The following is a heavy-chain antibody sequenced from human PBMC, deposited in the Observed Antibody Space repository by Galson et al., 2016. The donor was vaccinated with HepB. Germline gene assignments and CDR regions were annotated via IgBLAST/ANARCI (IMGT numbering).Heavy chain of an antibody. J-gene: IGHJ4*02. CDR3: AKRSMSDVAGSFDF. Sequence: SLRLSCAASGFTFSSHAMSWVRQAPGKGLEWVSAITGSGGSAYYADSVKGRFTFSRDNSKNTQYLQMNSLRAEDTAVYYCAKRSMSDVAGSFDFWGQGTLVTVSS. CDR1: GFTFSSHA. CDR2: ITGSGGSA. V-gene: IGHV3-23*01. D-gene: IGHD6-19*01.